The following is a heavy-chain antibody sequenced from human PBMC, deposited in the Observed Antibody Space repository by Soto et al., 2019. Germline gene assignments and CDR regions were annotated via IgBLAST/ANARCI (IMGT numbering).Heavy chain of an antibody. CDR3: ARVNGVVPAYMDV. J-gene: IGHJ6*03. D-gene: IGHD2-2*01. V-gene: IGHV4-31*03. CDR1: GGSISSGGYY. CDR2: IHYSGST. Sequence: PSETLSLTCTVSGGSISSGGYYWSWIRQHPGKGLEWIGYIHYSGSTYYNPSLKSRVTISVDTSKNQFSLKLSSVTAADTAVYYCARVNGVVPAYMDVWGQGTTVTVSS.